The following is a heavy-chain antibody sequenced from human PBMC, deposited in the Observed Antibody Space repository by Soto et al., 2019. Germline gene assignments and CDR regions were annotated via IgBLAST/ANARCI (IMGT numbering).Heavy chain of an antibody. CDR3: AKDQGDFLFGF. CDR2: ISYDASNK. J-gene: IGHJ4*02. D-gene: IGHD3-10*01. Sequence: QVQLVESGGGVVQPGGSLRLSCAASGFTFSRYGMHWVRQAPGKGLEWVADISYDASNKYYADSVKGRFTISRDNSKNTLYLQMNSVRAEDAAVYYCAKDQGDFLFGFWGQGTLLTVSS. V-gene: IGHV3-30*18. CDR1: GFTFSRYG.